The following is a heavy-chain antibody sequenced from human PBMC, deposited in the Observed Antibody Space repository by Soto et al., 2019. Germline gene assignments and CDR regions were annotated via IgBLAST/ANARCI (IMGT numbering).Heavy chain of an antibody. Sequence: QVQLVQSGAEVTKPGASVKDSCKASGYTFTSYDINWLRQATGQRPEWMGWMKPNSGNAGYAEKLNFSFTMTRDTSISTAYMELSGLTSDATAVYYCERHTAMVPGDFRGQGTLVTVS. CDR2: MKPNSGNA. V-gene: IGHV1-8*02. D-gene: IGHD5-18*01. J-gene: IGHJ4*02. CDR1: GYTFTSYD. CDR3: ERHTAMVPGDF.